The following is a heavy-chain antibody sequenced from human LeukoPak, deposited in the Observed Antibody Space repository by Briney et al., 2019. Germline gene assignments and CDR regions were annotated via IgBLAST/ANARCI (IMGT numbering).Heavy chain of an antibody. J-gene: IGHJ4*02. CDR1: GVTFSNYA. Sequence: PGGSLRLSCAASGVTFSNYAMSWARQAPGKGLEWVSAISGSGGSTYYADSVKGRFTISRDNSKNTLHLQMNSLRAEDTAVYYCTKGTIWLPFDYWGQGTLVTVSS. D-gene: IGHD5-18*01. CDR3: TKGTIWLPFDY. V-gene: IGHV3-23*01. CDR2: ISGSGGST.